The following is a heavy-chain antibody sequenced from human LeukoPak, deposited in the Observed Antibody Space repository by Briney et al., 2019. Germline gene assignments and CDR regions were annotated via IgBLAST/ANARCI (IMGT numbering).Heavy chain of an antibody. CDR3: YCSSSTCYAGGGFS. Sequence: GGSLRLSCVASGFTFSNYAMTWARQAPGKGLEWVSTISSGSDNTYYADSVKGRFTISRDNSKNTLYLQMYSLRVEDTAVYYCYCSSSTCYAGGGFSWGQGTLLTVSS. CDR2: ISSGSDNT. J-gene: IGHJ5*02. CDR1: GFTFSNYA. D-gene: IGHD2-2*01. V-gene: IGHV3-23*01.